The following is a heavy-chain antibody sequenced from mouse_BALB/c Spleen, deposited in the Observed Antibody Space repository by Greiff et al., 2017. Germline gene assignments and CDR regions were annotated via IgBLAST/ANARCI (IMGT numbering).Heavy chain of an antibody. J-gene: IGHJ4*01. CDR3: ARRYYGSSSAMDY. D-gene: IGHD1-1*01. Sequence: EVQRVESGAELVKPGASVKLSCTASGFNIKDTYMHWVKQRPEQGLEWIGRIDPANGNTKYDPKFQGKATITADTSSNTAYLQLSSLTSEDTAVYYCARRYYGSSSAMDYWGQGTSVTVSS. V-gene: IGHV14-3*02. CDR1: GFNIKDTY. CDR2: IDPANGNT.